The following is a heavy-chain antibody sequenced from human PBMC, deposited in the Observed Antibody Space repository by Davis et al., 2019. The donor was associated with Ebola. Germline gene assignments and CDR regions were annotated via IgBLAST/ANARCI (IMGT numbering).Heavy chain of an antibody. CDR2: INHSGST. V-gene: IGHV4-34*01. Sequence: MPSETLSLTCAVYGGSFSGYYWSWIRQPPGKGLEWIGEINHSGSTNYNPSLKSRVTISVDTSRNQFSLKLTSVTAADTAVYFCARHQYTGSPDRWGQGTLVTVSS. CDR3: ARHQYTGSPDR. D-gene: IGHD1-26*01. J-gene: IGHJ5*02. CDR1: GGSFSGYY.